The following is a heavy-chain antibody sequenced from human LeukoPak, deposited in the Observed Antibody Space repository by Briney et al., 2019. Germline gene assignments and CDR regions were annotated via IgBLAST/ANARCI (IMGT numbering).Heavy chain of an antibody. CDR3: AGHAAISAAGTALFDN. D-gene: IGHD6-13*01. V-gene: IGHV4-59*08. Sequence: SETLSLTCTVSGGSVNNYYWSWIRQPPGKGLDWIGYIYRGSTKYNPSLKSRVTISMDTSQNQISLRLLSVTAADTAVYYCAGHAAISAAGTALFDNWGQGTLVTVSS. J-gene: IGHJ4*02. CDR1: GGSVNNYY. CDR2: IYRGST.